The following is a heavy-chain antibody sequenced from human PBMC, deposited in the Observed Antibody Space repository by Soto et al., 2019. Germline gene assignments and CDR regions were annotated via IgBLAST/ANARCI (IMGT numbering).Heavy chain of an antibody. V-gene: IGHV3-23*01. CDR1: GFTFSSYA. Sequence: GGSLRLSCAASGFTFSSYAMSWVRQAPGKGLEWVSAISGSGGSTYYADSVKGRFTISRDNSKNTLYLQMNSLRAEDTAVYYCARAPPVCSGGSCYSWYYWGQGTLVTVSS. D-gene: IGHD2-15*01. J-gene: IGHJ4*02. CDR2: ISGSGGST. CDR3: ARAPPVCSGGSCYSWYY.